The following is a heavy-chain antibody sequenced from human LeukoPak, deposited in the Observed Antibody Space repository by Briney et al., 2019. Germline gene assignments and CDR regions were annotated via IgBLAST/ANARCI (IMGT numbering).Heavy chain of an antibody. CDR2: INPNSGAT. J-gene: IGHJ2*01. D-gene: IGHD2-21*02. V-gene: IGHV1-2*06. Sequence: ASVKVSCKPSGYTFTGYYMHWVRQAPGQGLEWMGRINPNSGATNYAQRFQGRVTMTRDTSISTAYMELTTLRSDDTAVYYCAKSIEYCGADCYGYFDLWGRGTLVTVSS. CDR1: GYTFTGYY. CDR3: AKSIEYCGADCYGYFDL.